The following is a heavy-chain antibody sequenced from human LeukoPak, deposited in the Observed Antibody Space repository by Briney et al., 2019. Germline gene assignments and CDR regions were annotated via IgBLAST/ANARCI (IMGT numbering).Heavy chain of an antibody. D-gene: IGHD6-13*01. CDR2: ISSSGSTI. CDR3: ARDGYSSSCFMSNWFDP. CDR1: GFTFSDYY. Sequence: PGGSLRLSCAASGFTFSDYYMSWIRQAPGKGLEWVSYISSSGSTIYYADSVKGRFTISRDNAKNSLYLQMHSLSAEDTAVYYCARDGYSSSCFMSNWFDPWGQGTPATVSS. J-gene: IGHJ5*02. V-gene: IGHV3-11*01.